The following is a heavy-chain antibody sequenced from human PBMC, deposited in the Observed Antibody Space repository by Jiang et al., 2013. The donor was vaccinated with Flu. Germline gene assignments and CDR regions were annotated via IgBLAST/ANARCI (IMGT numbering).Heavy chain of an antibody. Sequence: RQMPGKGLEWMGIIYPGDSDTRYSPSFQGQVTISADKSISTAYLQWSSLKASDTAMYYCARGLELNEFDYWGQGTLVTVSS. D-gene: IGHD1-7*01. CDR2: IYPGDSDT. J-gene: IGHJ4*02. CDR3: ARGLELNEFDY. V-gene: IGHV5-51*01.